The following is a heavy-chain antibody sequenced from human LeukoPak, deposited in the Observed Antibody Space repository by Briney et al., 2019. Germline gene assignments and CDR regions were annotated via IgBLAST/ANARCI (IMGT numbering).Heavy chain of an antibody. CDR1: GFTFSTYA. D-gene: IGHD3-3*01. J-gene: IGHJ4*02. Sequence: GGSLRLSCVVSGFTFSTYAMHWVRQAPGKGLEWVSSISSSSTYIYYADSVKGRFTISRDNAKNSLYLQMNSLRAEDTAVYYCAREIFPDYWGQGTLVTVSS. CDR2: ISSSSTYI. V-gene: IGHV3-21*01. CDR3: AREIFPDY.